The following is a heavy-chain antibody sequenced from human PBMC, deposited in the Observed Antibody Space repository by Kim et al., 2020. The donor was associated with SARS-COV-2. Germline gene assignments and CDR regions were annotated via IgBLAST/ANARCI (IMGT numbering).Heavy chain of an antibody. V-gene: IGHV4-39*01. CDR2: IYYSGST. J-gene: IGHJ4*02. CDR1: GGSISSSSYY. Sequence: SETLSLTCTVSGGSISSSSYYWGWIRQPPGKGLEWIGSIYYSGSTYYNPSLKSRVTISVDTSKNQFSLKLSSVTAADTAVYYCARGSGWSENIDYWGQGTLVTVSS. CDR3: ARGSGWSENIDY. D-gene: IGHD6-19*01.